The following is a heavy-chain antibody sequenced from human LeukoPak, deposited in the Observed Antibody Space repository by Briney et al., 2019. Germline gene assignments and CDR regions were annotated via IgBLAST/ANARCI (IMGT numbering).Heavy chain of an antibody. D-gene: IGHD6-13*01. J-gene: IGHJ4*02. CDR3: ARDEMGSSWYYY. Sequence: GGSLRLSCAASGFTFSSYAMSWVRQAPGKGLEWVSAISGSGGSTYYADSVKGRFTISRDNAKNTLYLQMNSLRAEDTAVYYCARDEMGSSWYYYWGQGTLVTASS. V-gene: IGHV3-23*01. CDR1: GFTFSSYA. CDR2: ISGSGGST.